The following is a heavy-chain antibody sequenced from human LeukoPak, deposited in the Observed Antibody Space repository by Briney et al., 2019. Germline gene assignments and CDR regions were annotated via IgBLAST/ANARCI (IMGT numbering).Heavy chain of an antibody. D-gene: IGHD3-22*01. CDR3: TRFDTVGYYYGFDL. Sequence: SETLSLTCSVSGGSISSYYWSWIRQPPGKGLECIGYIYYRGTTNYNPSLKSRATISLDTSNSQFSLKLSSVTAADTAVYYCTRFDTVGYYYGFDLWSQGTMVTVSS. V-gene: IGHV4-59*01. CDR1: GGSISSYY. CDR2: IYYRGTT. J-gene: IGHJ3*01.